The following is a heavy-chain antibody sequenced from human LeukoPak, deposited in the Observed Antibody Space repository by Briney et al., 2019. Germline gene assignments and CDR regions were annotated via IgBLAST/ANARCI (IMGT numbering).Heavy chain of an antibody. CDR2: IKSKTDGGTT. Sequence: PGGSLRLSRAASGFTFSNAWMSWVRQAPGKGLEWVGRIKSKTDGGTTDYAAPVKGRFTISRDDSKNTLYLQMNSLKTEDTAVYYCTTDGIAAAGLDYWGQGTLVTVSS. J-gene: IGHJ4*02. CDR3: TTDGIAAAGLDY. D-gene: IGHD6-13*01. CDR1: GFTFSNAW. V-gene: IGHV3-15*01.